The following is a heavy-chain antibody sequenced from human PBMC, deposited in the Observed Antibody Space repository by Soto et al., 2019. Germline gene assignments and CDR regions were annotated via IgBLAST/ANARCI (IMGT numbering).Heavy chain of an antibody. V-gene: IGHV1-2*04. CDR3: ALPLGSGYYYAFDY. CDR1: GYTFTGYY. CDR2: INPNSGGT. J-gene: IGHJ4*02. Sequence: ASMKVSCKASGYTFTGYYMHWVRQAPGQGLEWMGWINPNSGGTNYAQKFQGWVTMTRDTSISTAYMELSRLRSDDTAVYYCALPLGSGYYYAFDYWRQGTLVTVSS. D-gene: IGHD3-22*01.